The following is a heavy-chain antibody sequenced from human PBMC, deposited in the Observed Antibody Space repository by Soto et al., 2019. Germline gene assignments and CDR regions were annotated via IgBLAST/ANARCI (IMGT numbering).Heavy chain of an antibody. D-gene: IGHD3-3*01. V-gene: IGHV3-21*01. Sequence: GGFLRLSCAASGFTFSSYSMNWVRQAPGKGLEWVSSISSSSSYIYYADSVKGRFTISRDNAKNSLYLQMNSLRAEDTAVYYCARDAYDFWSGYSYFDYWGQGTLVTVSS. CDR1: GFTFSSYS. CDR3: ARDAYDFWSGYSYFDY. CDR2: ISSSSSYI. J-gene: IGHJ4*02.